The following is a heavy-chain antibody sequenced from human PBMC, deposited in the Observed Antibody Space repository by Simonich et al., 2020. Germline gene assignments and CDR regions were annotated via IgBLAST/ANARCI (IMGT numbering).Heavy chain of an antibody. CDR3: ARSSDLLNWNDGPYY. CDR2: SNPNSGGT. CDR1: GYTFTGYY. D-gene: IGHD1-1*01. Sequence: QVQLVQSGAEVKKPGASVKVSCKASGYTFTGYYMHWVRQAPGQGIDGMGLSNPNSGGTNYAQKFQGRGTMTRATSISTAYMERSRLRSDDTAVYYCARSSDLLNWNDGPYYWGQGTLVTVSS. V-gene: IGHV1-2*02. J-gene: IGHJ4*02.